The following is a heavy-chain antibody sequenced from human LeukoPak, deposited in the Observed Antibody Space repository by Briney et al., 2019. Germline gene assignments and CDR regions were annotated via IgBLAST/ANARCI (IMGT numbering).Heavy chain of an antibody. Sequence: LGGSLRLSCAASGFTFSGCAVHWVRQAPGKGLEWVGRIGSKAFNYATVYAASVEGRFTISRDDSKHTAFLQMNSLKTEDTAVYYCARDRPRIAVAGDWGQGTLVTVSS. CDR3: ARDRPRIAVAGD. CDR1: GFTFSGCA. V-gene: IGHV3-73*01. D-gene: IGHD6-19*01. J-gene: IGHJ4*02. CDR2: IGSKAFNYAT.